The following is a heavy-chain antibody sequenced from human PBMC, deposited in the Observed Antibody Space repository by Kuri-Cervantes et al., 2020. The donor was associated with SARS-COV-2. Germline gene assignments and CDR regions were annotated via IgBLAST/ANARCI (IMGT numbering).Heavy chain of an antibody. V-gene: IGHV3-73*01. Sequence: GESLKISCAASGFTFSGSAMHWVRQASGKGLEWVGRIRSKANSYATAYAASVKGRFTISRDDSKNTAYLQMNSLKTEDTAVYYCTRPRGEATVTSPYYYYYMDFWGKGTTVTVSS. CDR3: TRPRGEATVTSPYYYYYMDF. CDR2: IRSKANSYAT. D-gene: IGHD4-17*01. CDR1: GFTFSGSA. J-gene: IGHJ6*03.